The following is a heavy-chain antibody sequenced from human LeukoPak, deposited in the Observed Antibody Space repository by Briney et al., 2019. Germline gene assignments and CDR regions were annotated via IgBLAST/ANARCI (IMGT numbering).Heavy chain of an antibody. CDR3: AKWQDSTYWGYFDY. J-gene: IGHJ4*02. CDR2: IEYSETST. D-gene: IGHD3-16*01. V-gene: IGHV3-23*01. CDR1: GFTLSSYE. Sequence: GGSLRLSCTVSGFTLSSYEMTWIRQAPGKGLEWVSSIEYSETSTNYADSVKGRFTISRDNSKNTLYLQMNSLRAEDTALYYCAKWQDSTYWGYFDYWGQGTLVTVSS.